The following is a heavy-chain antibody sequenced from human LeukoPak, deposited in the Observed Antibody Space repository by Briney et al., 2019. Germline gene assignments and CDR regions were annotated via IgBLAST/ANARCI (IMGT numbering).Heavy chain of an antibody. CDR3: ATGYSGSSFIDY. CDR1: GYTLTELS. V-gene: IGHV1-24*01. Sequence: ASVKVSCKVYGYTLTELSMHWVRQAPGKGLEWMGGFDPEDGETIYAQKFQGRVTMTEDTSTDTAYMELSSLRSEDTAVYYCATGYSGSSFIDYWGQGTLVTVSS. D-gene: IGHD1-26*01. J-gene: IGHJ4*02. CDR2: FDPEDGET.